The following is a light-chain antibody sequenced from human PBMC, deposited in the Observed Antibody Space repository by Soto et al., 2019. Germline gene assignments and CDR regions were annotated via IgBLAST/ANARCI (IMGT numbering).Light chain of an antibody. V-gene: IGKV1-8*01. Sequence: AIRMTQSPSSLSASTGDRVTITCRVSQGISSYLAWYQQKPGKAPKLLIYAASTLQSGVPSRFSGSGSGTDFTLTISCLQSEDFATYYCQQYYSYPTFGGGTKVEIK. CDR3: QQYYSYPT. CDR2: AAS. J-gene: IGKJ4*01. CDR1: QGISSY.